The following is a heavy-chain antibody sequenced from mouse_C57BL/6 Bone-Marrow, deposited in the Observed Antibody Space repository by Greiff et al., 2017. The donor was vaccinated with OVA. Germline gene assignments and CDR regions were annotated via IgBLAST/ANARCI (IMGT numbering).Heavy chain of an antibody. CDR2: ISDGGSYT. Sequence: EVQGVESGGGLVKPGGSLKLSCAASGFTFSSYAMSWVRQTPEKRLEWVATISDGGSYTYYPDNVKGRFTISRDNAKNNLYLQMSHLKSEDTAMYYCASLVAWYFDVWGTGTTVTVSS. D-gene: IGHD1-1*01. CDR3: ASLVAWYFDV. J-gene: IGHJ1*03. CDR1: GFTFSSYA. V-gene: IGHV5-4*01.